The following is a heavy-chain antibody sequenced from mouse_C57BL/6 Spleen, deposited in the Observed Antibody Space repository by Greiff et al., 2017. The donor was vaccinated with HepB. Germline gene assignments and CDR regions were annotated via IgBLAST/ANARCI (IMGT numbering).Heavy chain of an antibody. CDR1: GYTFTSYW. J-gene: IGHJ3*01. CDR3: ARAGDYDYAWFAY. Sequence: VQLQQPGTELVKPGASVKLSCKASGYTFTSYWMHWVKQRPGQGLEWIGNINPSNGGTNYNEKFKSKATLTVDKPSSTAYMQLSSLTSEDSAVYYCARAGDYDYAWFAYWGQGTLVTVSA. CDR2: INPSNGGT. V-gene: IGHV1-53*01. D-gene: IGHD2-4*01.